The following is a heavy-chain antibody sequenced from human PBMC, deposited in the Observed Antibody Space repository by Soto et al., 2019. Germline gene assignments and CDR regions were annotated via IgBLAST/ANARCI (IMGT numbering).Heavy chain of an antibody. CDR2: IYHSGST. CDR3: ASGFIEVPHTGPGAFDI. Sequence: QVQLQESGPGLVKPSGTLSLTCAVSSGSISSSNWWSWVRQPPGKGLEWIGEIYHSGSTNYNPSLKSRVTISVDKSKNQFSLKLSSVTAADTAVYYCASGFIEVPHTGPGAFDIWGQGTMVTVSS. V-gene: IGHV4-4*02. CDR1: SGSISSSNW. J-gene: IGHJ3*02. D-gene: IGHD2-8*02.